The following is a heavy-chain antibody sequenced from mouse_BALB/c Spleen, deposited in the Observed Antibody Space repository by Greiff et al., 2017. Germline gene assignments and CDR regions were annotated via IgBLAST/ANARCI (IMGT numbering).Heavy chain of an antibody. V-gene: IGHV14-3*02. Sequence: VQLKESGAELVKPGASVKLSCTASGFNIKDTYMHWVKQRPEQGLEWIGRIDPANGNTKYDPKFQGKATITADTSSNTAYLQLSSLTSEDTAVYYCASKNYGITSYYAMDYWGQGTSLTVSS. CDR3: ASKNYGITSYYAMDY. CDR2: IDPANGNT. J-gene: IGHJ4*01. CDR1: GFNIKDTY. D-gene: IGHD2-4*01.